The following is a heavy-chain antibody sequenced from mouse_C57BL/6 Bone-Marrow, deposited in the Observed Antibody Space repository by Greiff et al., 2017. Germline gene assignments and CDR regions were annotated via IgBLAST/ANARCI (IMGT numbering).Heavy chain of an antibody. V-gene: IGHV1-69*01. CDR3: ARLYYGSRGFAY. CDR2: IDPSDSYT. J-gene: IGHJ3*01. Sequence: QVQLQQPGAELVMPGASVKLSCTASGYTFTSYWMHWVKQRPGQGLEWIGEIDPSDSYTNYNQKFKGKSTLTVDKSSSTAYMQLSSLTSEDSAVYYCARLYYGSRGFAYWGQGNLVTVSA. D-gene: IGHD1-1*01. CDR1: GYTFTSYW.